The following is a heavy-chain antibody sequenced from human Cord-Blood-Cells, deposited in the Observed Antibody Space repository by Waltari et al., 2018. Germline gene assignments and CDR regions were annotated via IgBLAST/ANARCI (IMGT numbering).Heavy chain of an antibody. Sequence: QVQLVESGGGVVQPGRSLRLSCAASGFTFSSYAMHWVRQAPGKGLEWVAVISYDGSNKYYADSVKGRFTISRDNSKNTLYLQMNSLRAEDTAVYYCARGVYNWNYFDYRGQGTLVTVSS. V-gene: IGHV3-30-3*01. CDR1: GFTFSSYA. D-gene: IGHD1-20*01. CDR2: ISYDGSNK. J-gene: IGHJ4*02. CDR3: ARGVYNWNYFDY.